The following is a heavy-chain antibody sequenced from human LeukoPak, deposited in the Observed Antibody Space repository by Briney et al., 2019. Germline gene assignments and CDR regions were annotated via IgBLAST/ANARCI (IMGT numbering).Heavy chain of an antibody. V-gene: IGHV3-30-3*01. CDR1: GFTFSSYA. CDR2: ISYDGSNK. Sequence: GRSLRLSCAASGFTFSSYAMHWVRQAPGKGLEWVAVISYDGSNKYYADSVKGPFTISRDNSKNTLYLQMNSLRAEDTAVYYCARDGGRDWFDPWGQGTLVTVSS. J-gene: IGHJ5*02. D-gene: IGHD3-16*01. CDR3: ARDGGRDWFDP.